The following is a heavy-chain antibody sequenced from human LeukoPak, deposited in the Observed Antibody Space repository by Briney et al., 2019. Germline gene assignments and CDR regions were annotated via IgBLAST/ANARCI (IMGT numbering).Heavy chain of an antibody. J-gene: IGHJ4*02. CDR2: IYYSGST. CDR1: GGSISSSRSY. D-gene: IGHD5-18*01. Sequence: SETLSLTCTVSGGSISSSRSYWGWIRQPPGKGLEWIGSIYYSGSTYYNPSLKSRVTISVDTPKNQFSLKLSSVTAADTAVYYCAKSSYSIFDSWGQGTLVTVSS. CDR3: AKSSYSIFDS. V-gene: IGHV4-39*01.